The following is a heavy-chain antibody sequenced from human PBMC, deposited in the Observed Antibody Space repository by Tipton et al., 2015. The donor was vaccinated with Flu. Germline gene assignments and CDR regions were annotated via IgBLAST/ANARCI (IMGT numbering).Heavy chain of an antibody. D-gene: IGHD4-11*01. Sequence: QLVQSGAEVKQPGASVKVSCKASGYTFTDHGISWVRQAPGQGLEWMGWINAYNGNTNYAEEFQGRVTVTADSSTATAYMELRSLRSDDTAVYYCARDGYSNPFYYYYGMDGWGQGATVTVSS. CDR1: GYTFTDHG. V-gene: IGHV1-18*01. CDR3: ARDGYSNPFYYYYGMDG. J-gene: IGHJ6*02. CDR2: INAYNGNT.